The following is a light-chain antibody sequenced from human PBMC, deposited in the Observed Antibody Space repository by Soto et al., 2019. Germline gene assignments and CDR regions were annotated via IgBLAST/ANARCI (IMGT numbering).Light chain of an antibody. Sequence: EIVVTQSPGTLSLSPGERATLSCRASQSVSSNYFAWYQQKPGQAPRLLIYDTSSRATGIPDRFSGSGSGTDFTLTISRLEPEDFAVYYCQQYGSSPPMYTFGQGTKLEIK. CDR2: DTS. V-gene: IGKV3-20*01. CDR1: QSVSSNY. CDR3: QQYGSSPPMYT. J-gene: IGKJ2*01.